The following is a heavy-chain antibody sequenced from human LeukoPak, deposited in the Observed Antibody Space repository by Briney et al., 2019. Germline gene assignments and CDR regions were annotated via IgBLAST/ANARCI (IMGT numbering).Heavy chain of an antibody. CDR1: GFAVSSNY. V-gene: IGHV3-53*01. D-gene: IGHD7-27*01. J-gene: IGHJ5*02. CDR2: IYSGGST. Sequence: GGSLRLSCAASGFAVSSNYMSWVRQAPGKGLEWVSVIYSGGSTYYADSVKGRFTISRDNSKNTLYLQMNSLRAEDTAVYYCARDSLGMGWFDPWGQGTLVTVSS. CDR3: ARDSLGMGWFDP.